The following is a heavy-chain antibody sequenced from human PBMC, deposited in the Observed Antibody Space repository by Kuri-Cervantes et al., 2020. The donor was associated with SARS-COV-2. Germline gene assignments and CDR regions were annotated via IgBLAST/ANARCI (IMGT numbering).Heavy chain of an antibody. CDR2: ISYDGSNK. CDR1: GFTFSSYA. Sequence: GESLKLSCAASGFTFSSYAMHWVRQAPGKGLEWVAVISYDGSNKYYADSVKGRFTISRDNSKNTLYLQMNSLRAEDTALYYCAKDLTITFGGVDYWGQGTLVTVSS. CDR3: AKDLTITFGGVDY. J-gene: IGHJ4*02. D-gene: IGHD3-16*01. V-gene: IGHV3-30-3*01.